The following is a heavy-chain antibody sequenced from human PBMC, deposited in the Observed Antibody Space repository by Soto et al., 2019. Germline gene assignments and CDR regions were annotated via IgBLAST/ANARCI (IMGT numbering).Heavy chain of an antibody. CDR1: RFSFGSYT. D-gene: IGHD2-2*01. V-gene: IGHV3-23*01. J-gene: IGHJ6*02. CDR2: ISGSGSST. CDR3: ARDRDIVVVPVAGYAMDF. Sequence: GGSLRLSCTACRFSFGSYTMNWVRQGPGKWLEWVSRISGSGSSTYYADSVRGRFTISRDNSKNTLYLQMNSLRAEDTAVYYCARDRDIVVVPVAGYAMDFWGQGTRVTVPS.